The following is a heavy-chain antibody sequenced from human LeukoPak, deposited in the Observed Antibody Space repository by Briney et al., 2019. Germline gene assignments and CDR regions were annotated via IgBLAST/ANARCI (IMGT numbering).Heavy chain of an antibody. V-gene: IGHV4-34*01. Sequence: ASETLSLTCAVYGGSFSGYYWSWIRQPPGKGLEWIGEINHSGSTNYNPSLKSRVTISVDTSKNQFSLKLSSVTAADTAVYYCARGRDFLTGYYIPPYYWGQGTLVTVSS. D-gene: IGHD3-9*01. CDR2: INHSGST. CDR3: ARGRDFLTGYYIPPYY. CDR1: GGSFSGYY. J-gene: IGHJ4*02.